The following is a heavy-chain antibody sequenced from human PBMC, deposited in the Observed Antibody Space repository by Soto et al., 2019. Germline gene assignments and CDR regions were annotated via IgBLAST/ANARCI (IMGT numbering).Heavy chain of an antibody. D-gene: IGHD5-18*01. CDR2: INPDNGAA. CDR1: GYTFTGYY. CDR3: ARLEDYSLLFHYLDY. Sequence: ASVKVSCKVSGYTFTGYYLHWARQAPGQGLEWMGWINPDNGAANYAQQFQGRVTMTRDTSISTVYLEFSSLRSDDTAVYFCARLEDYSLLFHYLDYWGQGALVTVSS. J-gene: IGHJ4*02. V-gene: IGHV1-2*02.